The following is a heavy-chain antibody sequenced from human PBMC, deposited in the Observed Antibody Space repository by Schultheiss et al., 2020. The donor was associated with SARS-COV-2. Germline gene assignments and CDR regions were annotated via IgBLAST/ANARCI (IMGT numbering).Heavy chain of an antibody. CDR2: ISGHKGNT. CDR3: AKTTNTWYSG. Sequence: ASVKVSCRASGHTFFSYGISWVRQAPGQGLEWVGWISGHKGNTNYAQKFQGRVTMTTDTSASTAYMELRDLKSDDTAIYYCAKTTNTWYSGWGQGTLVTVAS. V-gene: IGHV1-18*01. D-gene: IGHD1-7*01. J-gene: IGHJ4*02. CDR1: GHTFFSYG.